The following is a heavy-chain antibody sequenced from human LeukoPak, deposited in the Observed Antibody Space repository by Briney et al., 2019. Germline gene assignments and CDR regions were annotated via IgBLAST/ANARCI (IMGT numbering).Heavy chain of an antibody. CDR2: IKQDGSEK. Sequence: PGGSLRLSCAPSGFTFSSYWMSWVRQAPGKGLEWVANIKQDGSEKYYVDSVKGRFTISRDNAKNSLYLQMNSMRAEDTAFYYCARDTSSSWYHDFDIWGQGTMVTVSS. CDR1: GFTFSSYW. V-gene: IGHV3-7*01. CDR3: ARDTSSSWYHDFDI. J-gene: IGHJ3*02. D-gene: IGHD6-13*01.